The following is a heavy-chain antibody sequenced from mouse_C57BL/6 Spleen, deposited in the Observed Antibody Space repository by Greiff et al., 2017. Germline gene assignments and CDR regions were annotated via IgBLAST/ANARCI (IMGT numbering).Heavy chain of an antibody. D-gene: IGHD3-2*02. V-gene: IGHV1-85*01. CDR2: IYPRDGST. J-gene: IGHJ2*01. Sequence: QVQLKESGPELVKPGASVKLSCTASGFTFTSYDINWVKQRPGQGLEWIGWIYPRDGSTKYNEKFKGKATLTVDTSSITAYLELHNLTPEDYAVYFCASPQATVYLDYWGQGTTLTVSS. CDR1: GFTFTSYD. CDR3: ASPQATVYLDY.